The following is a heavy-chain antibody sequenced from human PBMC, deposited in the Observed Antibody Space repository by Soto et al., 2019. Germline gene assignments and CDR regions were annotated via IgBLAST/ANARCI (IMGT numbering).Heavy chain of an antibody. CDR2: VYHTGDT. J-gene: IGHJ5*02. Sequence: QVQLQESGPRLVKPSGSLSLTCGVSGGTVASSHWWSWVRQSPSRGLEGIGNVYHTGDTNFNPSLQSRVTFSVDKSNNQFSLRLASLTAADTAVYFCAREIVTAGGNNYFDPWGPGTLVTVSS. CDR1: GGTVASSHW. V-gene: IGHV4-4*02. D-gene: IGHD2-21*02. CDR3: AREIVTAGGNNYFDP.